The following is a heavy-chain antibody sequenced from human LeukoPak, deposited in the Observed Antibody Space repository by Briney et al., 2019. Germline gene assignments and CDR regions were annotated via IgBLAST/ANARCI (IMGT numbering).Heavy chain of an antibody. V-gene: IGHV4-34*01. CDR1: GGSFSGYY. CDR3: ARRRGYYYDSSLDY. Sequence: SETLSLTCAVYGGSFSGYYWSWIRQPPGKGLEWIGEINHSGSTNYNPSLKSRVTISVDTSKNQFSLKLSSVTAADTAVYYCARRRGYYYDSSLDYWGQGTLVTVSS. J-gene: IGHJ4*02. D-gene: IGHD3-22*01. CDR2: INHSGST.